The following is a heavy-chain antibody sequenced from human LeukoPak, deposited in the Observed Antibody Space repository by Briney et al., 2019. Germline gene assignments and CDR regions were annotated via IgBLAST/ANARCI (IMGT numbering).Heavy chain of an antibody. CDR2: ISRTSTYI. V-gene: IGHV3-21*06. CDR3: ARVAPTGYNISPSDY. CDR1: GFTFSSYS. D-gene: IGHD5-24*01. Sequence: GGSLRLSCAASGFTFSSYSMNWVRQAPGKGLEWVASISRTSTYIYYSDSVEGRFTISRDNAKNSLFLQMNSLTAEDTAVYYCARVAPTGYNISPSDYWGQGTLVTVSS. J-gene: IGHJ4*02.